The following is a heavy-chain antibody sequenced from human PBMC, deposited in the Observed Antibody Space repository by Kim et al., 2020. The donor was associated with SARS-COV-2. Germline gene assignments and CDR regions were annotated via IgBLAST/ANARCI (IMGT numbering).Heavy chain of an antibody. Sequence: GGSLRLSCAASGFTFRNYAMSWVRQAPGMGLEWVSVTHTGGFTTFYADSVEGRFTISRDDSKNILYLDISSLRVEDTAVYFCAKDGSFRAEGKYGDYGGGFDYWGQGVLVTVSS. CDR2: THTGGFTT. D-gene: IGHD3-16*01. CDR3: AKDGSFRAEGKYGDYGGGFDY. CDR1: GFTFRNYA. V-gene: IGHV3-23*03. J-gene: IGHJ4*02.